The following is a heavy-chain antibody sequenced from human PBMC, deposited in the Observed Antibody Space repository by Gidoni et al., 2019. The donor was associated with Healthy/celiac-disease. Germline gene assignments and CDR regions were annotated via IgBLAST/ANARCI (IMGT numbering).Heavy chain of an antibody. CDR1: RFPLSRYG. CDR3: AKDRWDIVVVPAAIPGGGMDV. J-gene: IGHJ6*02. CDR2: ISYDGSNK. Sequence: QVQLVESGGGVVQPGRSLRLSCAASRFPLSRYGMLCCRQAPGKGLEEVAVISYDGSNKYYADSVKGRFTISRDNSKNTLYLQMNSLRAEDTAVYYCAKDRWDIVVVPAAIPGGGMDVWGQGTTVTVSS. V-gene: IGHV3-30*18. D-gene: IGHD2-2*01.